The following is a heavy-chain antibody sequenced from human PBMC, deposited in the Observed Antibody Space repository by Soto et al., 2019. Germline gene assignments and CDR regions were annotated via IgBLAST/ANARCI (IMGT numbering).Heavy chain of an antibody. V-gene: IGHV1-8*01. D-gene: IGHD3-9*01. CDR3: ARRHTDYDILTGYYIDWFDP. J-gene: IGHJ5*02. CDR1: GYTFTSYD. Sequence: ASVKVSCKASGYTFTSYDINWVRQATGQGLEWMGWMNPNGGNTGYAQKFQGRVTMTRSTSISTAYMELSSLRSEDTAVYYCARRHTDYDILTGYYIDWFDPWGQGTLVTVSS. CDR2: MNPNGGNT.